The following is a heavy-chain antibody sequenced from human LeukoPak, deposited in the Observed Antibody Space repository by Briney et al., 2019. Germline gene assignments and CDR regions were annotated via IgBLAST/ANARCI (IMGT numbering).Heavy chain of an antibody. V-gene: IGHV1-24*01. J-gene: IGHJ6*04. CDR3: ATGQYCSSTSCYSAFYYGMDV. D-gene: IGHD2-2*01. CDR1: GYTLTELS. CDR2: FDPEDGET. Sequence: AASVKVSCKVSGYTLTELSMHWVRQAPGKGHEWMGGFDPEDGETIYAQKFQGRVTMTEDTSTDTAYMELSSLRSEDTAVYYCATGQYCSSTSCYSAFYYGMDVWGKGTTVTVSS.